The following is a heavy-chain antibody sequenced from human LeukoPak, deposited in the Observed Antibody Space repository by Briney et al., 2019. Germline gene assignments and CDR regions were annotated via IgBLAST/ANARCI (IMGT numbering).Heavy chain of an antibody. CDR1: GDIVSSNTAA. Sequence: SQTLSLTCAISGDIVSSNTAAWHWIRQSPSRGLEWLGRTYYRSKWYNAYAVSVKSRITINPDTSKNHFSLQLNSVTPEDTAVYYCARAGFCSGSDCYSRFDSWGQGTLVTVSS. CDR3: ARAGFCSGSDCYSRFDS. D-gene: IGHD2-15*01. CDR2: TYYRSKWYN. V-gene: IGHV6-1*01. J-gene: IGHJ4*01.